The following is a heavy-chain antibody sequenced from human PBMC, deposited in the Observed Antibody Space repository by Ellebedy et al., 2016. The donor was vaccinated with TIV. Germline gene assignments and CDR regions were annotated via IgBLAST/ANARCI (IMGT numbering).Heavy chain of an antibody. CDR3: ASPSIAVGGTYAFDV. CDR2: IYTGDSDT. V-gene: IGHV5-51*01. Sequence: KVSCXASGHSFTRFWIGWVRQMPGKGLEWMGIIYTGDSDTRYSPSFQGQVTISADKSIDTAYLQWTSLKASDTAVYYCASPSIAVGGTYAFDVWGQGTMVTVSS. CDR1: GHSFTRFW. D-gene: IGHD6-19*01. J-gene: IGHJ3*01.